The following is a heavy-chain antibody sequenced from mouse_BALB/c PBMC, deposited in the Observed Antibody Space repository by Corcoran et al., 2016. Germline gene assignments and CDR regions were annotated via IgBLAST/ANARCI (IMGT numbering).Heavy chain of an antibody. CDR2: IDPANGNT. V-gene: IGHV14-3*02. Sequence: EVQLQQSGAELVKPGASVKLSCTASGFNIKDTYMHWVKQRPEQGLEWIGRIDPANGNTKYDPKFQGKATITADTSSNTAYLQLSSLTSEDTAVYYCARGGFTTVAFDYWGQGTTLTVSS. CDR3: ARGGFTTVAFDY. J-gene: IGHJ2*01. D-gene: IGHD1-1*01. CDR1: GFNIKDTY.